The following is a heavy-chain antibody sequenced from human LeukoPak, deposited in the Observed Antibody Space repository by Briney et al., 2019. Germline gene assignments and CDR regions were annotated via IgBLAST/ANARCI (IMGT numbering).Heavy chain of an antibody. V-gene: IGHV3-23*01. CDR1: GFTFSSYA. CDR2: ISGSGGST. J-gene: IGHJ4*02. Sequence: PGGSLRLSCAASGFTFSSYAMSWVRQAPGKGLEWVSAISGSGGSTYYADSVKGRFTISRDNSKNTLYLQMNSLRAEDTAVYYCAKSYGTIVVVTARYHYFGYWGQGTLVTVSS. CDR3: AKSYGTIVVVTARYHYFGY. D-gene: IGHD2-21*02.